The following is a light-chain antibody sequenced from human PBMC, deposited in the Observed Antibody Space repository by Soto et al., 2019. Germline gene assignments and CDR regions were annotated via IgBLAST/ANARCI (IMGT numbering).Light chain of an antibody. Sequence: EIVLTQSPGTLSLSPGERAALSCRASQSVSSSYLAWYRQKPGQAPRLLIYNASSRATGIPDRFSGSGSGTNFTLTISRVEPKDFEVYYCQQNTSSPGTSGQGTKVK. CDR3: QQNTSSPGT. J-gene: IGKJ1*01. CDR1: QSVSSSY. V-gene: IGKV3-20*01. CDR2: NAS.